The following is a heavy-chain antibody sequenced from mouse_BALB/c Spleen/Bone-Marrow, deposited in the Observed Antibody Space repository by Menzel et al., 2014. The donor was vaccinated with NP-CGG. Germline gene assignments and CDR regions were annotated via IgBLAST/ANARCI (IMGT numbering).Heavy chain of an antibody. V-gene: IGHV5-6-5*01. Sequence: EVQRVESGGGLVKPGGSLKLSCAASGFTFSSYAMSWVRQTPEKRLEWVASISSGGSTYYPDSVKGRFTISRDNARNILYLQMSSLRSEDTAMYYCARGYDGYYGFAYWGQGYLVTVSA. CDR2: ISSGGST. J-gene: IGHJ3*01. CDR3: ARGYDGYYGFAY. CDR1: GFTFSSYA. D-gene: IGHD2-3*01.